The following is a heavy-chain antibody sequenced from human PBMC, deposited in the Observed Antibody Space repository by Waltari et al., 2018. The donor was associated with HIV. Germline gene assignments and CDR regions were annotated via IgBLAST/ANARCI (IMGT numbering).Heavy chain of an antibody. CDR1: GRTFRSHA. V-gene: IGHV1-69*01. CDR2: IIPIFSTA. Sequence: QVQLVQSGAEGKKPGSSVRVSCTPSGRTFRSHAISWVRQAPGQGLEWMGGIIPIFSTANYAQKFQGRVTITADESTSTAYMELSSLRSEDTAVDYCARGSGIGSGWQNRMDVWGQGTTVTVSS. D-gene: IGHD6-19*01. J-gene: IGHJ6*02. CDR3: ARGSGIGSGWQNRMDV.